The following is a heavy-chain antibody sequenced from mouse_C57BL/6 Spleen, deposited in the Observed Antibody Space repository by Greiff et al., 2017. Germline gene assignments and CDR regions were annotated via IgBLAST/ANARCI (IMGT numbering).Heavy chain of an antibody. CDR2: IDPSDSYT. CDR1: GYTFTSYW. CDR3: ARAYPGDYAMDY. J-gene: IGHJ4*01. Sequence: QVQLKQPGAELVMPGASVKLSCKASGYTFTSYWMHWVKQRPGQGLEWIGEIDPSDSYTNYNQKFKGKSTLTVDKSSSTAYMQLSSLTSEDSAVYYCARAYPGDYAMDYWGQGTSVTVSS. D-gene: IGHD2-10*01. V-gene: IGHV1-69*01.